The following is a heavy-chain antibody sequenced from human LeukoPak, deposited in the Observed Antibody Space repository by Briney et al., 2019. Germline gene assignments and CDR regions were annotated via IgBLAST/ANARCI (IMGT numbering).Heavy chain of an antibody. CDR1: GCSISSSSYY. J-gene: IGHJ4*02. D-gene: IGHD3-22*01. Sequence: TLSLTCTFSGCSISSSSYYWGWIRQPPGRGLEWIGSIYYCGSTFYNPSLKRRVPISVATSKNQSSLKLSSVTAADTAVYYCARHPTTTYYYDSGGYFDYWGQGTLVTVSS. CDR3: ARHPTTTYYYDSGGYFDY. CDR2: IYYCGST. V-gene: IGHV4-39*01.